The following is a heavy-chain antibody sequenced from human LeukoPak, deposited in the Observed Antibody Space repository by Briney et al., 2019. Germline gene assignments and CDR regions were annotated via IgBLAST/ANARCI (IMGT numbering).Heavy chain of an antibody. CDR2: INPNSGDT. D-gene: IGHD1-1*01. J-gene: IGHJ4*02. Sequence: ASVKVSCKASGYTFTGYYMHWVRQAPGQGLEWMGWINPNSGDTKYAQNFQGRVTMTRDTSISTAYMELSSLRSDNTAVYYCARGQRFFDYWGQGTLVTVSS. CDR3: ARGQRFFDY. CDR1: GYTFTGYY. V-gene: IGHV1-2*02.